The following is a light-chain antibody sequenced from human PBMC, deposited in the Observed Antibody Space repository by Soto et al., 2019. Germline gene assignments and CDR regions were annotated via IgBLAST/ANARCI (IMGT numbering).Light chain of an antibody. CDR2: GAS. Sequence: EIVWTQSPVTLSLSPGERATLSCRASQSVSNNYLALYQQKPGQAPRLLIYGASNRATGIPDRFSGSGSGTDFTLTISRLEPEDFAVYDCQQYGSSGTFGQGTKVEIK. CDR1: QSVSNNY. V-gene: IGKV3-20*01. CDR3: QQYGSSGT. J-gene: IGKJ1*01.